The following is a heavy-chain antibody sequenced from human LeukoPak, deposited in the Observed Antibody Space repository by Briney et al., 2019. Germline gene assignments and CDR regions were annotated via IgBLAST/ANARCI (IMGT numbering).Heavy chain of an antibody. CDR1: GGSISSGGYY. CDR2: IYHSGST. V-gene: IGHV4-30-2*01. Sequence: PSQTLSLTCTVSGGSISSGGYYWSWIRQPPGKGLEWIEYIYHSGSTYYNPSLKSRVTISVDRSKNQFSLKLSSVTAADTAVYYCARAPYGGYSDYWGQGTLVTVSS. D-gene: IGHD4-17*01. J-gene: IGHJ4*02. CDR3: ARAPYGGYSDY.